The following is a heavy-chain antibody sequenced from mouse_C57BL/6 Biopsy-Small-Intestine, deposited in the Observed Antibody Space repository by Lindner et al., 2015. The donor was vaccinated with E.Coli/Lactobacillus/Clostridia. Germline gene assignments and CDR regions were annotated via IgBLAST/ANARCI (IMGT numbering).Heavy chain of an antibody. CDR2: IYPGSGNT. J-gene: IGHJ1*01. V-gene: IGHV1-84*01. CDR1: GYISTDYY. Sequence: VQLQESGPELVKPGASVKISCKASGYISTDYYINGVKQRPGQGLEWIGLIYPGSGNTKYNEKFKGKATLTVDTSSSTVYMQLSSLTSEDSGVYFCARGNLWYFDVWGAGTTVTVSS. CDR3: ARGNLWYFDV.